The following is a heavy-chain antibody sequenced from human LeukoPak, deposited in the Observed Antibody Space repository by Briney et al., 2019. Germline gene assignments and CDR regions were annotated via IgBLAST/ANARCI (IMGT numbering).Heavy chain of an antibody. CDR2: IGTAGDT. CDR1: GFTFSSYD. J-gene: IGHJ4*02. D-gene: IGHD2-2*03. V-gene: IGHV3-13*01. Sequence: GGSLRLSCAASGFTFSSYDMHWVRQATGKGLEWVSAIGTAGDTYYPGSVKGRFTISRENAKNSLYLQMNSLRAGDTAVYYCARDIGYCSSPSCGGFDYWAREPWSPSPQ. CDR3: ARDIGYCSSPSCGGFDY.